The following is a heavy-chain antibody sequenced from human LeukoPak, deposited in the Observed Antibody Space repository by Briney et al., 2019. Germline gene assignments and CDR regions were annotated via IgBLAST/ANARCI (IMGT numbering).Heavy chain of an antibody. J-gene: IGHJ4*02. CDR1: GFTFRDYY. V-gene: IGHV3-11*01. Sequence: GGSLRLSCAASGFTFRDYYMSWIRQAPGKGLEWVSYISSSGSTIYYADSVKGRFTISRDNAKNSLYLQMNSLRAEDTAVYYCARDVQEMATTIDYWGQGTLVTVSS. D-gene: IGHD5-12*01. CDR2: ISSSGSTI. CDR3: ARDVQEMATTIDY.